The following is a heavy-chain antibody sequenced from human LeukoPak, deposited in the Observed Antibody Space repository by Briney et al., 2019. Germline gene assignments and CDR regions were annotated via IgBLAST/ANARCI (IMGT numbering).Heavy chain of an antibody. CDR1: GGSFSGYY. V-gene: IGHV4-34*01. Sequence: SETLSLTWAVYGGSFSGYYWSWIRQPPGKGLEWIGEINHSGSTNYNPSLKSRVTISVDTSKNQFSLKLSSVTAADTAVYYCARGITMVRGVIKDWGQGTLVTVSS. D-gene: IGHD3-10*01. J-gene: IGHJ4*02. CDR2: INHSGST. CDR3: ARGITMVRGVIKD.